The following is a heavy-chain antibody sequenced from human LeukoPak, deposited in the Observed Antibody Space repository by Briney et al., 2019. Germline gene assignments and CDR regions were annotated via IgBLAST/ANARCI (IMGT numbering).Heavy chain of an antibody. CDR2: ISAYNGNT. V-gene: IGHV1-18*01. CDR3: ARDNSLQDMAWWFDP. D-gene: IGHD5-24*01. CDR1: GYTFTTYG. Sequence: ASVKVSCKASGYTFTTYGISWVRQAPRQGLEWMGWISAYNGNTNYAQNLQGRVSMTTDTSTSTAYMELRSLRSDDTAVYYCARDNSLQDMAWWFDPWGQGTLVIVSS. J-gene: IGHJ5*02.